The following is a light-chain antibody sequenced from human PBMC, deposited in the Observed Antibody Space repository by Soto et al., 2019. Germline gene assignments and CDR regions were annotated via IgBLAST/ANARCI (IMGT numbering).Light chain of an antibody. CDR3: QQYGSSVT. Sequence: DIVLTQSPGTLSLSPGEGATLSCRASQNVGSRYLVWYQPKAGQAPRLLIYDASRRATGIPDRFSGSGSGTDFTLTISRLEPEDFAVYYCQQYGSSVTFGGGTKVEIK. J-gene: IGKJ4*01. CDR2: DAS. CDR1: QNVGSRY. V-gene: IGKV3-20*01.